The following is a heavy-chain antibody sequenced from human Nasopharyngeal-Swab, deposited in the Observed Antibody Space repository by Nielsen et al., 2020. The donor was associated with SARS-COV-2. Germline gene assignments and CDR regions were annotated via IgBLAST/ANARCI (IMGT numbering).Heavy chain of an antibody. D-gene: IGHD6-19*01. J-gene: IGHJ4*02. CDR2: IKGDGSDK. CDR1: GFTFSRHW. CDR3: ARDSGWAFDY. V-gene: IGHV3-74*01. Sequence: GESLKISCAASGFTFSRHWMHWVRQAPGKGLAWVSRIKGDGSDKRYADSVRGRFTISRDNAKNSLFLQMNSLRDEDTAVYYCARDSGWAFDYWGQGTLVSVSS.